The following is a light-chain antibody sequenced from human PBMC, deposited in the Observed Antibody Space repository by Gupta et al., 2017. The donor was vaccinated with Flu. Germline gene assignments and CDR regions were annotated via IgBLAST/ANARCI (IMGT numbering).Light chain of an antibody. CDR3: QQYGSPPLT. CDR1: QSVSNSF. CDR2: GAS. J-gene: IGKJ4*01. V-gene: IGKV3-20*01. Sequence: IVLTQSPGTLSLSPGERGTLSCRASQSVSNSFLAWYQHRPGQAPRLLIYGASRRATGIPDRFSGSGSGTDFTLTISGLEPEDFAVYYCQQYGSPPLTFGGGTKVEIK.